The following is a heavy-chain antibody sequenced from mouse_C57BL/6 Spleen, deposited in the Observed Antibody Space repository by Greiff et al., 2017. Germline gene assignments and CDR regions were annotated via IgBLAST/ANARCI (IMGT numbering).Heavy chain of an antibody. Sequence: EVMLVESGGGLVQPGGSLKLSCAASGFTFSDYYMYWVRQTPEKRLEWVAYISNGGGSTYYPDTVKGRFTISRDNAKNTLYLQMSRLKSEDTAMYYCARRDYGSSHYAMDYWGQGTSVTVSS. CDR1: GFTFSDYY. V-gene: IGHV5-12*01. D-gene: IGHD1-1*01. J-gene: IGHJ4*01. CDR2: ISNGGGST. CDR3: ARRDYGSSHYAMDY.